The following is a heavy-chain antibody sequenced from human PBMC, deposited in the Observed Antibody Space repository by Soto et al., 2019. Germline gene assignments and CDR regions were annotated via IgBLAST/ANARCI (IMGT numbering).Heavy chain of an antibody. CDR1: GFTFSSYA. D-gene: IGHD2-2*01. V-gene: IGHV3-23*01. J-gene: IGHJ6*02. Sequence: GGSLRLSCAASGFTFSSYAMSWVRQAPGKGLEWVSAISGSGGSTYYADSVKGRFTISRDNSKNTLYLQMNSLRAEDTAVYYCAKEGQVVVPAAADYYYYYGMDVWGQGTTVTVSS. CDR2: ISGSGGST. CDR3: AKEGQVVVPAAADYYYYYGMDV.